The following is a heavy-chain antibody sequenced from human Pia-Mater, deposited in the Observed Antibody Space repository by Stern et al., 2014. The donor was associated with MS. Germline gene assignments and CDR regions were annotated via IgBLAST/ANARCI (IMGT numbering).Heavy chain of an antibody. D-gene: IGHD6-19*01. Sequence: EVQLVESGGGPVKPGGSLRLSCAASGFTVSSYSMNWVRQAPGKGLEWVSSISTSGIYKYYADSVKGRFTISRDNAKNSLYLQMSSLRAEDTAVYYCTRAPGITASGSHFDYWGQGILVTVSS. CDR3: TRAPGITASGSHFDY. CDR2: ISTSGIYK. CDR1: GFTVSSYS. V-gene: IGHV3-21*01. J-gene: IGHJ4*02.